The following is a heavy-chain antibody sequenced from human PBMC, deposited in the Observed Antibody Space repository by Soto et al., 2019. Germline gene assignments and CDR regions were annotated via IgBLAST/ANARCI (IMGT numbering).Heavy chain of an antibody. CDR3: ARAGYGWGSCVGMDV. V-gene: IGHV6-1*01. CDR1: GDSVSSNNAA. J-gene: IGHJ6*02. CDR2: TYYRSKWYN. D-gene: IGHD3-10*01. Sequence: QVQLQQSGPGLVKPSQTLSLTCVISGDSVSSNNAAWNWIRQSPSRGLEWLGRTYYRSKWYNDEAVSVKSPLDFNPVTSTPRARLQLNPVSLEDTAMYYCARAGYGWGSCVGMDVWGQGAAVTVSS.